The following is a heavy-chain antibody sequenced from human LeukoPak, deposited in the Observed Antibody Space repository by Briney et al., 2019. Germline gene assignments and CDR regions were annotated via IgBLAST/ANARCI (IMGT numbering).Heavy chain of an antibody. J-gene: IGHJ3*02. D-gene: IGHD3-22*01. Sequence: PGGSLRLSCAASGFTFTSYAMSWVRQAPGKGLEWVSATSGSGGSTYYADSVKGRFTISRDNSKNTLYLQMNSLRAEDTAVYYCAKDTALDYDSSGYYGVDAFDIWGQGTMVTVSS. CDR3: AKDTALDYDSSGYYGVDAFDI. CDR1: GFTFTSYA. V-gene: IGHV3-23*01. CDR2: TSGSGGST.